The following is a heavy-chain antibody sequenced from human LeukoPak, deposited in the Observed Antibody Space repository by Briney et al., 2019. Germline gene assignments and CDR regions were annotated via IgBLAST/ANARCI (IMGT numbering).Heavy chain of an antibody. CDR3: ARGGYSGTYFFDY. Sequence: PGGSLRLSCAASGFTFSTYGMHWVRQAPGKGLEWVAVVWYDGTNIHYVDSVKGRFTISRDNSKSTLYLQMKSLTAEDTAVYYCARGGYSGTYFFDYWGQGTPVTVSS. CDR2: VWYDGTNI. D-gene: IGHD1-26*01. V-gene: IGHV3-33*01. CDR1: GFTFSTYG. J-gene: IGHJ4*02.